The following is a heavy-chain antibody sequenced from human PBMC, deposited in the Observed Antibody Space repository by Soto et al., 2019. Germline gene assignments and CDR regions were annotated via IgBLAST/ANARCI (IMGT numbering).Heavy chain of an antibody. CDR3: ARATTKDGT. CDR1: GGTFSSLG. V-gene: IGHV1-69*06. CDR2: IIPIFGTT. Sequence: QLVQSGAEVKKPGSSVNISCKASGGTFSSLGLSWVRQAPGQGLEWMGGIIPIFGTTTYAQNFQGRVIITADKATSTAYMELTSLTSEDTAVYYCARATTKDGTWGQGTRVTVSS. J-gene: IGHJ4*02. D-gene: IGHD1-26*01.